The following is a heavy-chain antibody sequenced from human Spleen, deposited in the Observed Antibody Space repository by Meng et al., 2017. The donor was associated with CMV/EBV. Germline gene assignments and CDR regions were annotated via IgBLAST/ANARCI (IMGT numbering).Heavy chain of an antibody. V-gene: IGHV1-24*01. D-gene: IGHD3/OR15-3a*01. CDR2: FDPEDGET. Sequence: ASVKVSCKVFGYTLTELAMHWVRQAPGKGLEWMGGFDPEDGETMYAQKFQGRVTMTEDTSSDTAYMELISLRSEDTAIYYCSTSGKFEEGTPMDCWGQGTLVTVSS. CDR3: STSGKFEEGTPMDC. J-gene: IGHJ4*02. CDR1: GYTLTELA.